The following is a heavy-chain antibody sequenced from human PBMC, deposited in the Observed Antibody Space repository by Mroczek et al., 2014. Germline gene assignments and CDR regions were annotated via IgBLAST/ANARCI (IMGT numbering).Heavy chain of an antibody. CDR1: GGSFSGYY. Sequence: QVQLQQWGAGLLKPSETLSLTCAVYGGSFSGYYWSWIRQPPGKGLEWIGEINHSGSTNYNPSLKSRVTISVDTSKNQFSLKLSSVTAADTAVYYCARGRSYSPLYFDYWGQGTLVTVSS. D-gene: IGHD3-10*01. V-gene: IGHV4-34*01. CDR3: ARGRSYSPLYFDY. J-gene: IGHJ4*02. CDR2: INHSGST.